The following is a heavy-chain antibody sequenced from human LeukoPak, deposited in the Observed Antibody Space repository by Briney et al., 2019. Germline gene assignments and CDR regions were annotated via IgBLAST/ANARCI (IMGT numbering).Heavy chain of an antibody. V-gene: IGHV3-21*01. CDR3: AREGGDYGSGAMDV. CDR2: ISSSSSYI. D-gene: IGHD3-10*01. Sequence: PGGSLRLSCAASGFTFSSYSMNWVRQAPGKGLEWVSSISSSSSYIYYADSVKGRFTISRDNAKNSLYLQMNSLRAEDTAVYYCAREGGDYGSGAMDVWGQGTTVTVSS. CDR1: GFTFSSYS. J-gene: IGHJ6*02.